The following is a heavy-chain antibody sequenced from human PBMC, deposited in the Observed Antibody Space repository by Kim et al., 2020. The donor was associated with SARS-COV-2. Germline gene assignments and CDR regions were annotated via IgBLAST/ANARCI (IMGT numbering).Heavy chain of an antibody. CDR3: ARFYSHYFYLDV. J-gene: IGHJ6*03. CDR1: GVSLSASSDH. V-gene: IGHV4-39*01. Sequence: SETLSLTCTVSGVSLSASSDHWVLGWIRQPPEKGVECIANIYYGGSTYYNPSLRSLATLSAASSKNEFSLSLTFMTAATTPFYYCARFYSHYFYLDVWG. CDR2: IYYGGST. D-gene: IGHD2-15*01.